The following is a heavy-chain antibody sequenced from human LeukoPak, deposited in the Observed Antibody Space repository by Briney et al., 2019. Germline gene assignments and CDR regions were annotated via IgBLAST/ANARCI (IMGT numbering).Heavy chain of an antibody. CDR2: INSDGSST. V-gene: IGHV3-74*01. CDR1: GFTFSSYW. J-gene: IGHJ4*02. D-gene: IGHD2-15*01. CDR3: ARAWAQYCSGGSCYGVDY. Sequence: GGSLRLSCAASGFTFSSYWMHWVRQAPGKGLVWVSRINSDGSSTSYADSMKGRFTISRDNAKNTLYLQMNSLRAEDTAVHYCARAWAQYCSGGSCYGVDYWGQGTLVTVSS.